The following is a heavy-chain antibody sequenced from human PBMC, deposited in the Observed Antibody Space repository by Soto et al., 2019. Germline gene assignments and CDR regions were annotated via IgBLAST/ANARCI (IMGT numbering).Heavy chain of an antibody. Sequence: SETLALTCEVSGGSVSSYYWSWIRQPPGKGLEWNGYIYYSGRTNYNHSLRSRVSMSVDRTKNKFSLKLSDVTAAETAVYYCARDLGTVPYGMDVSGQGSTVTVSS. CDR3: ARDLGTVPYGMDV. V-gene: IGHV4-59*02. CDR2: IYYSGRT. J-gene: IGHJ6*02. D-gene: IGHD7-27*01. CDR1: GGSVSSYY.